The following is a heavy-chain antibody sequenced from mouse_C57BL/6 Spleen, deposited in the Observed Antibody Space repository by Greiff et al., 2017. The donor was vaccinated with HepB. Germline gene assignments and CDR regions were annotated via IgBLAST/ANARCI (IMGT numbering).Heavy chain of an antibody. CDR2: ISYDGSN. Sequence: EVHLVESGPGLVKPSQSLSLTCSVTGYSITSGYYWNWIRQFPGNKLEWMGYISYDGSNNYNPSLKNRISITRDTSKNQFFLKLNSVTTEDTATYYCARREYLYYFDYWGQGTTLTVSS. V-gene: IGHV3-6*01. D-gene: IGHD5-1*01. CDR3: ARREYLYYFDY. J-gene: IGHJ2*01. CDR1: GYSITSGYY.